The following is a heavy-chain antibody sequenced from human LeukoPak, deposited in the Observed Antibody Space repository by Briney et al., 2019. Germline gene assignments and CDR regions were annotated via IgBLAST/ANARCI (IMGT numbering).Heavy chain of an antibody. CDR2: INAGNGNT. CDR3: ARAELWFGELLYYYFDY. J-gene: IGHJ4*02. V-gene: IGHV1-3*01. Sequence: ASVKVSCKASGYTFTSYAMHWVRQAPGQRLEWMGWINAGNGNTKYSQKFQGRDTITRDTSASTAYMELSSLRSEDTAVYYCARAELWFGELLYYYFDYWGQGTLVTVSS. CDR1: GYTFTSYA. D-gene: IGHD3-10*01.